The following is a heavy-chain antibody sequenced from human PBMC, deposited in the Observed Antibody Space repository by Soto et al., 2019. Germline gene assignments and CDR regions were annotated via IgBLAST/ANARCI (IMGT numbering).Heavy chain of an antibody. J-gene: IGHJ3*02. CDR3: ATVRWELHDAFDI. CDR1: GGAISTGGYY. CDR2: IYHSGMT. Sequence: HVQLQESGPGLVKPPQTLSLTCTVSGGAISTGGYYWSWIRQHPGRCLEWIGYIYHSGMTFSNPSLQSRVAISIDTSKNKFSLKLSSVTAADTAVYYCATVRWELHDAFDIWGQGTMVSVSS. D-gene: IGHD1-26*01. V-gene: IGHV4-31*03.